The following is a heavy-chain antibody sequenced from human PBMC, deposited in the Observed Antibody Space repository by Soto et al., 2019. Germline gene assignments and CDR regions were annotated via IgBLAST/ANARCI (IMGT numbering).Heavy chain of an antibody. CDR2: IYHGGST. CDR3: ARVGASVPYYYDGSPYTFENWFDP. CDR1: GYSISSGYY. D-gene: IGHD3-22*01. V-gene: IGHV4-38-2*01. Sequence: QVQLQESGPGLVKASETLSLTCAVSGYSISSGYYWGWLRQPPGKGLEWIGSIYHGGSTYYNPSPNSRLTFSIGMSNTRGSLSLICVPAADPAVYYCARVGASVPYYYDGSPYTFENWFDPWGQGTLVTVSS. J-gene: IGHJ5*02.